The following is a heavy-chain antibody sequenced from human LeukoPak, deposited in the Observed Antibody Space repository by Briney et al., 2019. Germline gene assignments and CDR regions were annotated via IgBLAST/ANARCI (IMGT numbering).Heavy chain of an antibody. V-gene: IGHV3-23*01. CDR2: ISGSGGST. J-gene: IGHJ4*02. CDR1: GFTFGSYA. Sequence: PGGSLRLSCAASGFTFGSYAMSWVRQAPGKGLEWVSAISGSGGSTYYADSVKGRFTISRDNSKNTLYLQMNSLRAEDTAVYYCAKSRRGDTAMVPSGDYWGQGTLVTVSS. CDR3: AKSRRGDTAMVPSGDY. D-gene: IGHD5-18*01.